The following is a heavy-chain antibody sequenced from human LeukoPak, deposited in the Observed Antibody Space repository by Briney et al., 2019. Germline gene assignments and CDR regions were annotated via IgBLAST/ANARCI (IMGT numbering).Heavy chain of an antibody. Sequence: PGGSLRLSCAASGFTFSSYWMHWVRQAPGKGLVWVSRINSDGSSTSYADSVKGRFTISRDNAKNTLYLQMNSLRAEDTAVYYCAKDLNSTYNYDSSGYEDAFDFWGQGTMVTVSS. D-gene: IGHD3-22*01. V-gene: IGHV3-74*01. J-gene: IGHJ3*01. CDR2: INSDGSST. CDR1: GFTFSSYW. CDR3: AKDLNSTYNYDSSGYEDAFDF.